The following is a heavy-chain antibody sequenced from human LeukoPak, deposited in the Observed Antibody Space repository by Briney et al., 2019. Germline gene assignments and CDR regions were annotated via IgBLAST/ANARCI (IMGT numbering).Heavy chain of an antibody. CDR3: ARLPTSATVFDY. V-gene: IGHV4-39*01. J-gene: IGHJ4*02. D-gene: IGHD2-2*01. Sequence: SETLSITCTVSGGSIISDHYYWGWVRQTPGKGLEWLGSIYNSRITDYNPSLKSRVTISVDTSRNHFSLRLRSVTAADTAVYYCARLPTSATVFDYWGQGTLVTVSS. CDR1: GGSIISDHYY. CDR2: IYNSRIT.